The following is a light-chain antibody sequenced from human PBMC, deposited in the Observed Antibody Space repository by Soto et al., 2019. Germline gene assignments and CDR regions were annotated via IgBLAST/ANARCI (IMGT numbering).Light chain of an antibody. CDR2: GAS. CDR3: RT. J-gene: IGKJ1*01. Sequence: GAVSLNRKEKASLACRASQSVSSSYLAWHQQKPGQAPRLLIYGASSRATGFPDRFSGSGSGTDFTLTISFFFPAEVGIQDCRTF. CDR1: QSVSSSY. V-gene: IGKV3-20*01.